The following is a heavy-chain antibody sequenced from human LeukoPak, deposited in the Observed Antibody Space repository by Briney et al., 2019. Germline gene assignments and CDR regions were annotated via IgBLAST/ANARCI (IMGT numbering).Heavy chain of an antibody. Sequence: PGGSLRLSCAAPGFTFSSYCMNWVRQAPGKGLEWVSSISSSSSYIYYADSVKGRFTISRDNAKNSLYLQMNSLRAEDTAVYYCARDGRNRADPWGQGTLVTVSS. CDR1: GFTFSSYC. CDR3: ARDGRNRADP. J-gene: IGHJ5*02. D-gene: IGHD1-14*01. V-gene: IGHV3-21*01. CDR2: ISSSSSYI.